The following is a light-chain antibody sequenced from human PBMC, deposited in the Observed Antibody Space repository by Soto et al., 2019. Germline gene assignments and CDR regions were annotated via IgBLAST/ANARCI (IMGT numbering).Light chain of an antibody. CDR3: QQYNSWPRT. CDR2: VSS. V-gene: IGKV3-15*01. Sequence: ETAMTQSPATLSVSPGERANLSCTASQSISGNLAGYQQKPGEAPRLLLYVSSTRATHIPDRFSGSGSGTEFTLTINSLQYEDFAVYYCQQYNSWPRTFGQGTKVEIK. J-gene: IGKJ1*01. CDR1: QSISGN.